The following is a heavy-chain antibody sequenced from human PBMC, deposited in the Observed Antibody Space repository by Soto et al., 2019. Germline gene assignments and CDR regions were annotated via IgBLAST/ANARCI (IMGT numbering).Heavy chain of an antibody. CDR2: INSDGSVS. V-gene: IGHV3-74*02. CDR3: ARGDCVGGTCYSLAGSSYYYMDV. J-gene: IGHJ6*03. CDR1: GFTFSNYW. D-gene: IGHD2-15*01. Sequence: EVQLVESGGGLVQPGGSLRLSCAASGFTFSNYWMYWVRQAPGKGLEWVSRINSDGSVSSHADSVKGRLTISRDNVKNTLYLHMDSLRAEDTAVYYCARGDCVGGTCYSLAGSSYYYMDVWGKGTTFTVFS.